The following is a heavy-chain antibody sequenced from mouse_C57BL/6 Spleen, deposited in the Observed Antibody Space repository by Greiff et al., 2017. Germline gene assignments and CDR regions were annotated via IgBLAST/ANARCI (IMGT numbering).Heavy chain of an antibody. CDR3: ASDYGSLYYAMDY. V-gene: IGHV5-17*01. CDR1: GFTFSDYG. D-gene: IGHD1-1*01. Sequence: EVKVVESGGGLVKPGGSLKLSCAASGFTFSDYGMHWVRQAPEKGLEWVAYISSGSSTIYYADTVKGRFTISRDNAKNTLFLQMTSLRSEDTAMYYCASDYGSLYYAMDYWGQGTSVTVSS. CDR2: ISSGSSTI. J-gene: IGHJ4*01.